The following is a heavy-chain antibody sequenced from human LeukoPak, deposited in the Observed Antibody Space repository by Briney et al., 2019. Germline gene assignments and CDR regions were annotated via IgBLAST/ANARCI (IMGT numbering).Heavy chain of an antibody. J-gene: IGHJ4*02. D-gene: IGHD1-26*01. Sequence: ASVKVSCKASGYTFTSYDINWVRQATGQGLEWMGWMNPNRGNTGYAQKFQGRVTMTRNTSISTAYMELSSLRSEDTAVYYCARGSSNSGSYWGSGYWGQGTLVTVSS. V-gene: IGHV1-8*01. CDR1: GYTFTSYD. CDR3: ARGSSNSGSYWGSGY. CDR2: MNPNRGNT.